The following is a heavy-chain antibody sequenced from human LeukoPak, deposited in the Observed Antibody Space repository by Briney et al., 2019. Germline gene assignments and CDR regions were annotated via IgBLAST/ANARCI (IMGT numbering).Heavy chain of an antibody. Sequence: ASVKVSCKASGGTFSSYAISWVRQAPGQGLEWMGWINPNSGGTNYAQKFQGRVTMTRDTSISTAYMELSRLRSDDTAVYYCARDGDMGATDYWGQGTLVTVSS. D-gene: IGHD1-26*01. CDR2: INPNSGGT. V-gene: IGHV1-2*02. CDR1: GGTFSSYA. J-gene: IGHJ4*02. CDR3: ARDGDMGATDY.